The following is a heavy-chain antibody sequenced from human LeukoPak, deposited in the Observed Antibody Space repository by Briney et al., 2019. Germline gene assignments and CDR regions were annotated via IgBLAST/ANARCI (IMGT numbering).Heavy chain of an antibody. CDR3: ARNTARPPDAFDI. CDR2: IYYDGSA. CDR1: GDSLSSSRYY. D-gene: IGHD2-2*02. Sequence: SETLSLTCTGSGDSLSSSRYYWGWVRQPPGKALEWIGSIYYDGSAYYNPSLKSRVIIFVDTSKNQFSLRLSSVTAADTAMYYCARNTARPPDAFDIWGQGTVVTVSP. V-gene: IGHV4-39*01. J-gene: IGHJ3*02.